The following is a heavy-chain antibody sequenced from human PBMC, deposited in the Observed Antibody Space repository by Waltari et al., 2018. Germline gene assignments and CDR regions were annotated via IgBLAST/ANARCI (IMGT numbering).Heavy chain of an antibody. CDR3: AKNHGVIVGVFDY. CDR2: ISGSGGST. CDR1: GFTFSSYA. Sequence: EVQLLESGGGLVQPGGSLRLSCAASGFTFSSYAMSWVRQAPGKGLEWVSAISGSGGSTYYADSVNGRFTISRDNSKNTLYLQMNSLRAEDTAVYYCAKNHGVIVGVFDYWGQGTLVTVSS. D-gene: IGHD3-16*02. V-gene: IGHV3-23*01. J-gene: IGHJ4*02.